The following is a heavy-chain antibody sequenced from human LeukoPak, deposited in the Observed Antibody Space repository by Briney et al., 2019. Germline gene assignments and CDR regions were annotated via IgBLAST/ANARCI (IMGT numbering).Heavy chain of an antibody. V-gene: IGHV3-9*01. CDR3: AKDLTAAGKGPADY. CDR1: GFTFDDYA. J-gene: IGHJ4*02. CDR2: ISWNSGSI. Sequence: QSGGSLRLSCAASGFTFDDYAMHWVRQAPGKGLEWVSGISWNSGSIGYADSVKGRFTISRDNAKNSLYLQMNSLRAEDTALYYCAKDLTAAGKGPADYWGQGTLVTVSS. D-gene: IGHD6-13*01.